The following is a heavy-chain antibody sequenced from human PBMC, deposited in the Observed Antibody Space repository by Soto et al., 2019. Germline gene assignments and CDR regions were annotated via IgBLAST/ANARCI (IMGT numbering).Heavy chain of an antibody. V-gene: IGHV1-3*01. J-gene: IGHJ5*02. D-gene: IGHD2-21*02. CDR3: ARGFRGGDAYWFAP. Sequence: QVQLVQSGAEVKKPGASVKVSCKASGYTFTSYAMHWVRQAPGQRLEWMGWINAGNGNTKYSQKFQGRVTITRDTSASTAYMELSSLRSEATAVYYCARGFRGGDAYWFAPWGQGTLVT. CDR2: INAGNGNT. CDR1: GYTFTSYA.